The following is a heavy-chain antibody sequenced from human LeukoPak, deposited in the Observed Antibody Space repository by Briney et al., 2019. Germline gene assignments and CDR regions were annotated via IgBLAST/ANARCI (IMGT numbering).Heavy chain of an antibody. CDR1: GYTFTGYY. CDR2: ISAYNGNT. V-gene: IGHV1-18*04. Sequence: ASVKVSCKASGYTFTGYYMHWVRQAPGQGLEWMGWISAYNGNTNYAQKLQGRVTMTTDTSTSTAYMELRSLRSDDTAVYYCARLRGGQEAAAGYWGQGTLVTVSS. D-gene: IGHD6-13*01. CDR3: ARLRGGQEAAAGY. J-gene: IGHJ4*02.